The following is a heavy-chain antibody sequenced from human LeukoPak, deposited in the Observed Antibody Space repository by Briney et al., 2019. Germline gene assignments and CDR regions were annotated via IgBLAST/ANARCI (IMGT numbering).Heavy chain of an antibody. D-gene: IGHD3-3*01. J-gene: IGHJ4*02. Sequence: SETLSLTCAVYGGSFSGYYWSWIRQPPGKGLEWIGEINHSGSTNYNPSLKSLVTISVDTSKNQFPLKLSSVTAADTAVYYCARALPDFWSGYRPTSYFDYWGQGTLVTVSS. V-gene: IGHV4-34*01. CDR3: ARALPDFWSGYRPTSYFDY. CDR1: GGSFSGYY. CDR2: INHSGST.